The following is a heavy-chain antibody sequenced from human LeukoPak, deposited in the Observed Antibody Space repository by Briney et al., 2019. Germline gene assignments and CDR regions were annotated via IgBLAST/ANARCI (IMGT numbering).Heavy chain of an antibody. Sequence: SETLCLTCTVSGGSISSGSYYWSWIRQPAGKGLEWIGRIYTSGSTNYNPSLKSRVTMSVDTSKNQFSLKLSSVTAADTAVYYCARATYSGYDWGFDYWGQGTLVTVSS. CDR2: IYTSGST. V-gene: IGHV4-61*02. CDR3: ARATYSGYDWGFDY. D-gene: IGHD5-12*01. J-gene: IGHJ4*02. CDR1: GGSISSGSYY.